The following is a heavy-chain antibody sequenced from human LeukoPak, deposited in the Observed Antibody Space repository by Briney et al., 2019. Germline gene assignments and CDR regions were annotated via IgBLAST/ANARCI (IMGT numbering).Heavy chain of an antibody. CDR3: ARDGPYYYDSSGYYHFGY. CDR1: GGSISSYY. CDR2: IYTSGST. V-gene: IGHV4-4*07. D-gene: IGHD3-22*01. J-gene: IGHJ4*02. Sequence: PSETLSLTCTVSGGSISSYYWSWIRQPAGKGLEWIGRIYTSGSTNYNPSLKSRVTMSVDTSKNQFSLKLSSVTAADTAVYYCARDGPYYYDSSGYYHFGYWGQGTLVTVSS.